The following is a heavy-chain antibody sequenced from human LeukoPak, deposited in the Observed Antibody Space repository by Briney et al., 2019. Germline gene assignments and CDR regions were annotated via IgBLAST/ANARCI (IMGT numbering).Heavy chain of an antibody. J-gene: IGHJ5*02. CDR3: AKTARTFAS. CDR1: GDSISSFY. CDR2: IYINGDT. Sequence: SETLSLTCTVSGDSISSFYWSWIRQAPGKGLECIGFIYINGDTSYNPSLKGRATLSLDTSKSQFSLRLTSVTAADTAVYYCAKTARTFASWGPGTLVTVSS. D-gene: IGHD1-7*01. V-gene: IGHV4-4*09.